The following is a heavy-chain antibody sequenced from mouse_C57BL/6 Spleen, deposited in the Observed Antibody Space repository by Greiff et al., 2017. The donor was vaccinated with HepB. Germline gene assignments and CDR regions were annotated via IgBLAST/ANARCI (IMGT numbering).Heavy chain of an antibody. CDR2: INPNNGGT. CDR3: AREGYYAMDY. CDR1: GYTFTDYH. J-gene: IGHJ4*01. Sequence: EVQLQQSGPELVKPGASVKIPCKASGYTFTDYHMDWVKQSHGKSLEWIGDINPNNGGTIYNQKFKGKATLTVDKSSSTAYMEIRSLTSEDTAVYYCAREGYYAMDYWGQGTSVTVSS. V-gene: IGHV1-18*01.